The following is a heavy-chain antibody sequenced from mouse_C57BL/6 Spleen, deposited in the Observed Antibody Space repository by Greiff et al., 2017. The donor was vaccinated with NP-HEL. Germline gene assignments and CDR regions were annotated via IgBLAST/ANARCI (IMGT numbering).Heavy chain of an antibody. CDR3: ARYQHYGSSSYAMDY. V-gene: IGHV7-3*01. CDR1: GFTFTDYY. J-gene: IGHJ4*01. Sequence: EVQLVESGGGLVQPGGSLSLSCAASGFTFTDYYMSWVRQPPGKALEWLGFIRNKANGYTTEYSASVKGRFTISRDNSQSILYLQMNALRAEDSATYDCARYQHYGSSSYAMDYWGQGTSVTVSS. CDR2: IRNKANGYTT. D-gene: IGHD1-1*01.